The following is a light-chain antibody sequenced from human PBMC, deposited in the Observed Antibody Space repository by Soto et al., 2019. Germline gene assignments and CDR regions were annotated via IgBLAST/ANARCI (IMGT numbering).Light chain of an antibody. CDR3: ATWDDSLIGGV. Sequence: QSVLTQPTSASGTPGQRVTISCSGSSSNIGTHGVSWYQQVPGAAPKLLIYLNNQRPSGVPDRFSASKSGASASLAISGLQSEDEADYYCATWDDSLIGGVFGGGTKLTVL. CDR2: LNN. CDR1: SSNIGTHG. J-gene: IGLJ3*02. V-gene: IGLV1-44*01.